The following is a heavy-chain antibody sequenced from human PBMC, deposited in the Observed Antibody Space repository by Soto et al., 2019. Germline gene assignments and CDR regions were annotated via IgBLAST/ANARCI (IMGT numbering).Heavy chain of an antibody. V-gene: IGHV4-30-4*01. Sequence: QVQLQESGPGLVKPSQTLSLTCTVSGGSISSGDYYWSWIRQPPGKGLEWIGYIYYSGSTYYNPSLKSRVTISVDTSKNPFSLKLSSVTAADTAVYYCARGSYYYDCSGYYHYWGQGTLVTVSS. D-gene: IGHD3-22*01. CDR1: GGSISSGDYY. J-gene: IGHJ4*02. CDR3: ARGSYYYDCSGYYHY. CDR2: IYYSGST.